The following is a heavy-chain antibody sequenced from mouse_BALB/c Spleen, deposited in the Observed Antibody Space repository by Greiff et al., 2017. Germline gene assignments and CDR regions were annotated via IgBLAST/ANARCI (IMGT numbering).Heavy chain of an antibody. CDR2: ISNGGGST. V-gene: IGHV5-12-2*01. J-gene: IGHJ2*01. CDR3: ARQGNYLYYFDY. D-gene: IGHD2-1*01. Sequence: DVMLVESGGGLVQPGGSLKLSCAASGFTFSSYTMSWVRQTPEKRLEWVAYISNGGGSTYYPDTVKGRFTISRDNAKNTLYLQMSSLKSEDTAMYYCARQGNYLYYFDYWGQGTTLTVSS. CDR1: GFTFSSYT.